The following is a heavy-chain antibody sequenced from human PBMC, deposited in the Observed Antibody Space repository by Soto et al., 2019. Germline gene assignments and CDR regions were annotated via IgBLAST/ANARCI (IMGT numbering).Heavy chain of an antibody. D-gene: IGHD3-9*01. Sequence: PGGSLRLSCAASGFTFSNAWMSWVRQAPGKGLEWVGRIKSKTDGGTTDYAAPVKGRFTISRDDSKNTLYLQMNSLKTEDTAVYYCTTDLGDDWLRGDAFDIWGQGTMVTVSS. V-gene: IGHV3-15*01. CDR3: TTDLGDDWLRGDAFDI. J-gene: IGHJ3*02. CDR1: GFTFSNAW. CDR2: IKSKTDGGTT.